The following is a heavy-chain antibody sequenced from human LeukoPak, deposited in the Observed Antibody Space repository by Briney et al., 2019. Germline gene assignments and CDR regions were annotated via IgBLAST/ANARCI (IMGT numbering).Heavy chain of an antibody. D-gene: IGHD2-2*02. V-gene: IGHV4-38-2*02. CDR1: GYSISSGYY. Sequence: PSETLSLTCTVSGYSISSGYYWGWIRQPPGKGLEWIGSIYHSGSTYYNPSLKSRVTISVDTSKNQFSLKLSSVTAADTAVYYCARDLSVGIVVVPAAIPYCDYWGQGTLVTVSS. CDR2: IYHSGST. CDR3: ARDLSVGIVVVPAAIPYCDY. J-gene: IGHJ4*02.